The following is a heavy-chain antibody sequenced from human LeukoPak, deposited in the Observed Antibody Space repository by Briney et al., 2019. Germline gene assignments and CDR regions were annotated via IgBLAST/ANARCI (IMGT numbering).Heavy chain of an antibody. J-gene: IGHJ4*02. CDR2: INPNSGGT. Sequence: ASVKVSCKASGYTFTGYYMHWVRQAPGQGLEWMGWINPNSGGTNYAQKFQGRVTMTRDTSISTAYMELSRLRSDDTAVYYCARTGNTIFGVAAAFDYWGQGTLVTVSS. CDR3: ARTGNTIFGVAAAFDY. CDR1: GYTFTGYY. V-gene: IGHV1-2*02. D-gene: IGHD3-3*01.